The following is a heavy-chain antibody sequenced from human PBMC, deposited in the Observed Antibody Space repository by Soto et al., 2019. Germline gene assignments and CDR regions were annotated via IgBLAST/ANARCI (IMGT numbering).Heavy chain of an antibody. D-gene: IGHD3-9*01. V-gene: IGHV1-69*13. CDR2: IIPIFGTA. CDR1: GGTFSSYA. Sequence: SVKVSCKASGGTFSSYAISWVRQAPGQGLEWMGGIIPIFGTANYAQKFQGRVTITADESTSTAYMELSSLRSEDTAVYYCARWPIYDILTGYYDYWGQGTLVTVSS. CDR3: ARWPIYDILTGYYDY. J-gene: IGHJ4*02.